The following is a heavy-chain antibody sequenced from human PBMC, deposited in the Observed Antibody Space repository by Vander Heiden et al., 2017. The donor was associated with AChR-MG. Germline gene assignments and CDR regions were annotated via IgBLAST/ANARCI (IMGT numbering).Heavy chain of an antibody. CDR3: ARGSSSWPVYYYYYYGMDV. CDR2: INHSGST. Sequence: QVQLQQWGAGLLKPSETLSLTCAVYGGSFSGSYWSWIRQPPGKGLEWIGEINHSGSTNYNPSLKSRVTISVDTSKNQFSLKLSSVTAADTAVYYCARGSSSWPVYYYYYYGMDVWGQGTTVTVSS. CDR1: GGSFSGSY. V-gene: IGHV4-34*01. D-gene: IGHD6-13*01. J-gene: IGHJ6*02.